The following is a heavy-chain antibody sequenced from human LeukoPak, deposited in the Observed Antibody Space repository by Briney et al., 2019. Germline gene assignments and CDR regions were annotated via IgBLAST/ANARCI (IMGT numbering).Heavy chain of an antibody. D-gene: IGHD3-10*01. CDR1: GGSISSYY. J-gene: IGHJ4*02. Sequence: NPSETLSLTCTVSGGSISSYYWSWIRQPPGKGLEWIGYIYYSGSTKYNPSLKSRVTISVDTSKNQFSLKLSSVTAADTAVYYCARHGVGRGGDFDYWGQGTLVTVSS. V-gene: IGHV4-59*08. CDR2: IYYSGST. CDR3: ARHGVGRGGDFDY.